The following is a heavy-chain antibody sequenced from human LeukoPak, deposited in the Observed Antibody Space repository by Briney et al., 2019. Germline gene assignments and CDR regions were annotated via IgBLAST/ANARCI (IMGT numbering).Heavy chain of an antibody. D-gene: IGHD4-23*01. CDR2: IHYSGSA. CDR1: GGSVSSGSYY. Sequence: SETLSLTCTVSGGSVSSGSYYWSWIRQPPGRGLEWIAYIHYSGSAAYNPSLKSRVTISRDMSTNQFSLKMTSVTAADTAVYFCTRDMGAPDYGSYSVDYWGQGTLVTVSS. CDR3: TRDMGAPDYGSYSVDY. J-gene: IGHJ4*02. V-gene: IGHV4-61*01.